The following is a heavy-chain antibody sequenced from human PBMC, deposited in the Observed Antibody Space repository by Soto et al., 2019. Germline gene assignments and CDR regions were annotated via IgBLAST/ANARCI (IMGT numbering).Heavy chain of an antibody. CDR2: INAGNGNT. CDR3: ARDLRRTYCSGGSCYSGRGWFDP. J-gene: IGHJ5*02. V-gene: IGHV1-3*01. D-gene: IGHD2-15*01. CDR1: GYTFTSYA. Sequence: QVQLVQSGAEVKKPGASVKVSCKASGYTFTSYAMHWVRQAPGQRLEWMGWINAGNGNTKYSQKFQGRVTITRDTSASTAYMELSRLRSEDTAVYYCARDLRRTYCSGGSCYSGRGWFDPWGQGTLVTVSS.